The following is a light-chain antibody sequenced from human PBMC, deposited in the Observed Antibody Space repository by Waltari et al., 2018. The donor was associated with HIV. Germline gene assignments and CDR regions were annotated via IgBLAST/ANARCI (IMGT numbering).Light chain of an antibody. J-gene: IGKJ5*01. CDR3: QQYEFSLFT. CDR1: QSVTNRF. CDR2: GTS. V-gene: IGKV3-20*01. Sequence: ETVLTQSPGTLSLSPGQRATRSCRASQSVTNRFLAWYQQRPGQAPRLLIYGTSGRAPGIPDRFSGSGSGTDFTLTISRLEPEDFALYYCQQYEFSLFTFGQGTRLEIK.